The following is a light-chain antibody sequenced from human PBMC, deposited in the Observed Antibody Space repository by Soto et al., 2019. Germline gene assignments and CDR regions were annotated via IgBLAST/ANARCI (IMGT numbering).Light chain of an antibody. J-gene: IGKJ1*01. Sequence: IVLTQSPPTLSVSPGERATLSCRASQSVGTKLAWYQHKPGQAPRLLISGASSRATGIPARFSGSGSGTEFTLTISSLQSEDSAVYYCQQYNDWPPWTFGQGTKVAIK. V-gene: IGKV3-15*01. CDR1: QSVGTK. CDR2: GAS. CDR3: QQYNDWPPWT.